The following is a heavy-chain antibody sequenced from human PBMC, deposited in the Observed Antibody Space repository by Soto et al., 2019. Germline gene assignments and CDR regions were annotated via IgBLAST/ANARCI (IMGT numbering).Heavy chain of an antibody. CDR1: GGSMRSYS. Sequence: QVELRESGPGLVKLSETVFITCNVSGGSMRSYSWTWMRESPGKGLEWLGNIFYSGNSNLNPSLRSRLNISVYTAKNKFSLTLNSVTAADMDVYYCARDSRCCGMDVWGQGTTVTVSS. CDR2: IFYSGNS. CDR3: ARDSRCCGMDV. V-gene: IGHV4-59*01. J-gene: IGHJ6*02.